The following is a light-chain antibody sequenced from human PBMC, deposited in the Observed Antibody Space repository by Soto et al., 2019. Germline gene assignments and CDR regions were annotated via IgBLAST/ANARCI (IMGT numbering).Light chain of an antibody. CDR2: DDS. J-gene: IGLJ3*02. CDR3: QVWDSSSDHRV. V-gene: IGLV3-21*02. CDR1: NIGSKR. Sequence: SYELTQPPSVSVAPGQTAWITCGGNNIGSKRVRWYQQKPGQAPVLVVHDDSDRPSGIPERLSGSNSGNTATLSISRVEAGDEADYYCQVWDSSSDHRVFGGGTKVTVL.